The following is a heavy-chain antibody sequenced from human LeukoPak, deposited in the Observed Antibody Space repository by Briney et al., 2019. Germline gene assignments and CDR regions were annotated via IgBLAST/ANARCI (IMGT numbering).Heavy chain of an antibody. J-gene: IGHJ4*02. D-gene: IGHD6-13*01. V-gene: IGHV4-38-2*02. CDR3: ARVGGYIDY. CDR1: GYSISSGYY. CDR2: IYYSGST. Sequence: SETLSLTCTVSGYSISSGYYWSWIRQPPGKGLEWIGYIYYSGSTNYNPSLKSRVTISVDTSKNQFSLKLSSVTAADTAVYYCARVGGYIDYWGQGTLVTVSS.